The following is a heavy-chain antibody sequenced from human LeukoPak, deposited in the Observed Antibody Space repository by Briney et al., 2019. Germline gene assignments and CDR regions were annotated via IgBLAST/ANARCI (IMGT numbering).Heavy chain of an antibody. CDR2: INAGNGNT. J-gene: IGHJ4*02. CDR3: ARDRRSCSGGSCYLLDY. D-gene: IGHD2-15*01. Sequence: ASVKVSCKASGYTFTSYAMHWVRQAPGQRLEWMGWINAGNGNTKYSQKFQGRVTITRDTSASTAYMELSSLRSEDTAVHYCARDRRSCSGGSCYLLDYWGQGTLVTVSS. CDR1: GYTFTSYA. V-gene: IGHV1-3*01.